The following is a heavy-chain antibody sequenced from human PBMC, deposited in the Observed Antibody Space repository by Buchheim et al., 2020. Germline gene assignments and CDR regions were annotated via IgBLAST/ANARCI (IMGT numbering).Heavy chain of an antibody. CDR2: VSYDGDNK. Sequence: QVQLVESGGGVVQPGRSLRLSCAASGFTFSRNGMHWVRQAPGKGLEWVAVVSYDGDNKYYVDYVKGRFTISRDTSKNTVYLQMNSLRAEDTAVYYCAKDVRSEAAAMDSWGQGT. CDR1: GFTFSRNG. J-gene: IGHJ4*02. CDR3: AKDVRSEAAAMDS. V-gene: IGHV3-30*18. D-gene: IGHD6-13*01.